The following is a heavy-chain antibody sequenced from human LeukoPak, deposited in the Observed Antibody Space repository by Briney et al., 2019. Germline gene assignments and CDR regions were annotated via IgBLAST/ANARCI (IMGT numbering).Heavy chain of an antibody. CDR3: ARTYYYDSADFRILYGMDV. D-gene: IGHD3-22*01. Sequence: GAPVKVSCKASGYTFTSYGISWVRQATGQGLEWMGWMDPNSGNTGYAQKFQGRVTMTRNTSIRTAYMELSSLRSEDTAVYYCARTYYYDSADFRILYGMDVWGQGTTVTVSS. V-gene: IGHV1-8*02. CDR2: MDPNSGNT. J-gene: IGHJ6*02. CDR1: GYTFTSYG.